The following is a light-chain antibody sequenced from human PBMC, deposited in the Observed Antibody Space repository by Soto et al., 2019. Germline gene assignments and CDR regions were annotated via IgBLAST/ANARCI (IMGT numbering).Light chain of an antibody. CDR2: SKS. V-gene: IGKV1-39*01. J-gene: IGKJ5*01. Sequence: IQLTQSPSSLSASVGDRVTITCRASQSISNYLNWYQQVPGKAPKLLIYSKSTLQSGVPSRFSGSGSGTDFTLTISSLQPEDFATYYCQQCYNTPQTFGQGTRLE. CDR1: QSISNY. CDR3: QQCYNTPQT.